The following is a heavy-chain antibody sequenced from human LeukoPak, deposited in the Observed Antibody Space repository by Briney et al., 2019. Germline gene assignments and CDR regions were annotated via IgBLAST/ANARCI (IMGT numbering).Heavy chain of an antibody. CDR3: ASREALGY. Sequence: GGSLRLSCAASGFTFTDYWMSWVRQAPGKGLEWVANIKQDGNEKNYADSVRGRFSISRDNAKNSAYLQMNNLRAEDTAIYYCASREALGYWGQGTLVTVSS. CDR2: IKQDGNEK. D-gene: IGHD3-16*01. CDR1: GFTFTDYW. J-gene: IGHJ4*02. V-gene: IGHV3-7*01.